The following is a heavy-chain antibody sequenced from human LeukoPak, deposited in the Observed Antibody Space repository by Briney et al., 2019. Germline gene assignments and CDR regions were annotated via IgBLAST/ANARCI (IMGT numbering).Heavy chain of an antibody. D-gene: IGHD1-26*01. V-gene: IGHV4-39*07. CDR2: INHSGST. J-gene: IGHJ6*02. CDR3: ARNRPIRTPSYSGSRKYYYGMDV. Sequence: SETLSLTCTVSGGSISSGGYYWSWIRQPPGKGLEWIGEINHSGSTNYNPSLKSRVTISVDTSKNQFSLKLSSVTAADTAVYYCARNRPIRTPSYSGSRKYYYGMDVWGQGTTVTVSS. CDR1: GGSISSGGYY.